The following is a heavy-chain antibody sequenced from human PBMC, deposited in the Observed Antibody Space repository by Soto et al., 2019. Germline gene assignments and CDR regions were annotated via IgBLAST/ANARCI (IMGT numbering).Heavy chain of an antibody. J-gene: IGHJ4*02. CDR3: ARVYQLGVSY. V-gene: IGHV1-69*13. CDR1: GGTFSSYA. CDR2: IIPIFGTA. Sequence: VASLQVSCQASGGTFSSYAISWVRQAPGQGLEWMGGIIPIFGTANYAQKFQGRVTITADESTSTAYMELSSLRSEDTAVYYCARVYQLGVSYWGQGTLVTVS. D-gene: IGHD5-18*01.